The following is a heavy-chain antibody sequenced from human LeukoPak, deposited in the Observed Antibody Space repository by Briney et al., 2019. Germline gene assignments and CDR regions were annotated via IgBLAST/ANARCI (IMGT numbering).Heavy chain of an antibody. V-gene: IGHV3-48*01. Sequence: GGSLRLSCAASGFTFSSYSMNWVRQAPGKGLEWVSYISSSSSTIYYADSVKGRFTISRDNAKNSLYLQMNSLRAEDTAVYYCARDTSYYYYGMDVWGQGTTVTVSS. CDR2: ISSSSSTI. J-gene: IGHJ6*02. CDR1: GFTFSSYS. D-gene: IGHD2-2*01. CDR3: ARDTSYYYYGMDV.